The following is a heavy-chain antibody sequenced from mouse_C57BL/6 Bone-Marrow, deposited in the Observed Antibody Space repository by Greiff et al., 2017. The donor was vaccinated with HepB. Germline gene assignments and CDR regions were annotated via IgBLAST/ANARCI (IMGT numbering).Heavy chain of an antibody. J-gene: IGHJ2*01. Sequence: EVQLQQSGPELVKPGASVKISCKASGYTFTDYYMNWVKQSHGKSLEWIGDINPNNGGTSYNQKFKGKATLTVDKSSSTAYMELRSLTSEDSAVYYCASPYYGNFLGYWGQGTTLTVSS. D-gene: IGHD2-10*01. CDR3: ASPYYGNFLGY. CDR2: INPNNGGT. V-gene: IGHV1-26*01. CDR1: GYTFTDYY.